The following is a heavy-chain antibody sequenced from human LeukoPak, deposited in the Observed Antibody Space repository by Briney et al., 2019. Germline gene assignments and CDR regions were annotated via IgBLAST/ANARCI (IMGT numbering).Heavy chain of an antibody. CDR3: VRDRLTVPKKCLDY. J-gene: IGHJ4*02. CDR1: GFIFGSYG. D-gene: IGHD4-17*01. CDR2: IWYDGSNK. Sequence: PGGSLRLSCAASGFIFGSYGMHWVRQAPGKGLEWVAYIWYDGSNKEYADSVKGRFTISRDFSKNTLSLQMNSLRAEDTAVYYCVRDRLTVPKKCLDYWGQGTLVTVSS. V-gene: IGHV3-33*01.